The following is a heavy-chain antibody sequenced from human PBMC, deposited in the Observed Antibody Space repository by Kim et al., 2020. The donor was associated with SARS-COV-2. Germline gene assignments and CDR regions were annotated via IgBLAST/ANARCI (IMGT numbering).Heavy chain of an antibody. CDR1: GYTFTSYA. D-gene: IGHD3-3*01. CDR2: INAGNGNT. V-gene: IGHV1-3*01. J-gene: IGHJ6*03. Sequence: ASVKVSCKASGYTFTSYAMHWVSQAPGQRLEWMGWINAGNGNTKYSQKFQGRVTITRDTSASTAYMELSSLRSEDTAVYYCARVLSTTIFGVVKNYYYYYMDVWGKGTTVTVSS. CDR3: ARVLSTTIFGVVKNYYYYYMDV.